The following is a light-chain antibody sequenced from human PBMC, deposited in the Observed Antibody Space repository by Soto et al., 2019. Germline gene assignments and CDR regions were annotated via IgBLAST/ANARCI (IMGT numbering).Light chain of an antibody. CDR2: QVN. J-gene: IGLJ1*01. Sequence: QSALTQPASVSGSPGQSITISCTENSSDVGGYIYVSWYQQHPGKAPKLMIYQVNNRPSGVSNRFSGSKSGNTASLTISALQAEDEADYYCSSYTSGTTPLVFGTGTKVTVL. V-gene: IGLV2-14*01. CDR1: SSDVGGYIY. CDR3: SSYTSGTTPLV.